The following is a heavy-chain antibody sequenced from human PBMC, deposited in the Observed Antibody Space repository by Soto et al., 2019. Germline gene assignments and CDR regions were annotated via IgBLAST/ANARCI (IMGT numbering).Heavy chain of an antibody. CDR3: TTEATGQ. Sequence: LSLTCAASGFSFSTAWMSWVRQAPGKGLEWVGRIKRKSDGGTIDYAAPVDGRFTISRDDSKDTLYLQMISLKSEATALYYCTTEATGQWGQGNLVTVSS. CDR2: IKRKSDGGTI. D-gene: IGHD5-12*01. J-gene: IGHJ1*01. CDR1: GFSFSTAW. V-gene: IGHV3-15*01.